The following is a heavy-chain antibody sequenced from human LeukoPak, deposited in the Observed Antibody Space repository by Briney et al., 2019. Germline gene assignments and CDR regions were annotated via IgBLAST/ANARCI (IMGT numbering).Heavy chain of an antibody. CDR1: GFTFRSYW. J-gene: IGHJ4*02. CDR2: SSSIGGRT. Sequence: GGSLRLSCAASGFTFRSYWMHWVRLPPGKGLEWVSGSSSIGGRTYYADSVKGRFTISRDNSKNTLYLQMNSLRAEDTAVYYCAKGRRDGYNFDFDYWGQGTLVTVSS. V-gene: IGHV3-23*01. D-gene: IGHD5-24*01. CDR3: AKGRRDGYNFDFDY.